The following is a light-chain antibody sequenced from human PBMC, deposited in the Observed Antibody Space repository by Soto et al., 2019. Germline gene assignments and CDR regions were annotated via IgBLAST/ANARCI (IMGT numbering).Light chain of an antibody. J-gene: IGLJ2*01. Sequence: QSALTQPASVSGSPGQSITISCTGTSSDVGSYNLVSWYQQHPGKAPKLMIYEGSKRPSGVSNRFSGSKSGNTASLTISGLQAEDEADYHCCSYAGRTTFVVFGGGTKLTVL. CDR1: SSDVGSYNL. V-gene: IGLV2-23*01. CDR3: CSYAGRTTFVV. CDR2: EGS.